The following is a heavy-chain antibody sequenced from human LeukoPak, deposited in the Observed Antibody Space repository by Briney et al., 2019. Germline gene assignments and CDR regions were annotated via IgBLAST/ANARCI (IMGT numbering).Heavy chain of an antibody. D-gene: IGHD3-9*01. CDR3: ARADNHDILTGYYIFDY. Sequence: GASVKVSCKASGGTFSSYAISWVRQAPGQGLEWMGGIIPIFGTANYAQKFQGRVTITTDESTSTAYMELSSLRSEDTAVYYCARADNHDILTGYYIFDYWGQGTLVTVSS. V-gene: IGHV1-69*05. CDR2: IIPIFGTA. J-gene: IGHJ4*02. CDR1: GGTFSSYA.